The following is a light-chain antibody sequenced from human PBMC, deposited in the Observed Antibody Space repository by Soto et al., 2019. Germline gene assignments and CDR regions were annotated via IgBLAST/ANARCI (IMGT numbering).Light chain of an antibody. Sequence: EIVMTQSPATLSVSPGERATLSCRASQSISNKLAWYQHKPGQPPRLLLYGASTRATGIPVRFRGSGSGTEFTLTISSLQSEDSAVYYCHQYNSWPRGTFGSGTKVEIK. V-gene: IGKV3-15*01. J-gene: IGKJ3*01. CDR2: GAS. CDR3: HQYNSWPRGT. CDR1: QSISNK.